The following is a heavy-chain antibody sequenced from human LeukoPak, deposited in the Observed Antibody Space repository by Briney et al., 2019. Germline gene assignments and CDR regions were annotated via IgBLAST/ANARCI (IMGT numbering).Heavy chain of an antibody. J-gene: IGHJ1*01. D-gene: IGHD3-10*01. V-gene: IGHV3-64*01. Sequence: GGSLRLSCAASGFTFSSYAMHWVRQAPGKGLEYVSAISSNGGRTYYANSVRGRFTISRDNSKDMLFLQMGSLRPEDMAVYYCARDAPDYYGSGSYYNGFFQHWGQGTLVTVSS. CDR2: ISSNGGRT. CDR1: GFTFSSYA. CDR3: ARDAPDYYGSGSYYNGFFQH.